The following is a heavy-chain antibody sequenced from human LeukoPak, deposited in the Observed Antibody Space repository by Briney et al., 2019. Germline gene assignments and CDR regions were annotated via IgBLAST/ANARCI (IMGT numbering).Heavy chain of an antibody. CDR3: AATSSAFRMGGAFDI. J-gene: IGHJ3*02. CDR1: GGSISIYY. CDR2: MYYTGST. V-gene: IGHV4-59*08. Sequence: SDTLSLTCTVSGGSISIYYWSWLRQPPGRGLEGIGYMYYTGSTNYNSSLKSRVIMSVDMSKNQFSLKLSSVTPAPRGVYFCAATSSAFRMGGAFDIWGQGTVVTVSS. D-gene: IGHD3-16*01.